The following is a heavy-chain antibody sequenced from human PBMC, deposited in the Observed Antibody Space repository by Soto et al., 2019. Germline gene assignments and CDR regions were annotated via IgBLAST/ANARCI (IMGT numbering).Heavy chain of an antibody. CDR1: GGSISSYY. J-gene: IGHJ6*03. CDR3: ASGYGYYYMDV. D-gene: IGHD5-12*01. Sequence: QVQLQESGPGLVKPSETLSLTCTVSGGSISSYYWSWIRQPPGKGLEWIGYIYYSGSTNYNPSLQSRVTISVDTSKNQFSLKLSSVTAADTAVYYCASGYGYYYMDVWGKGTTVTVSS. CDR2: IYYSGST. V-gene: IGHV4-59*08.